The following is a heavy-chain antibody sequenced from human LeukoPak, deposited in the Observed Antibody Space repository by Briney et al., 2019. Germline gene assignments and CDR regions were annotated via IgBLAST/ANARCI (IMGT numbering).Heavy chain of an antibody. Sequence: PSETLSLTCTVSGGSISSYYWSWIRQPPGKGLEWIGYIYYSGSTNYNPSLKSRVTISVDTSKNQFSLKLSSVTAADTAVYYCARLGDISGDYWGQGTLVTVSS. D-gene: IGHD3-10*01. J-gene: IGHJ4*02. CDR3: ARLGDISGDY. CDR2: IYYSGST. CDR1: GGSISSYY. V-gene: IGHV4-59*08.